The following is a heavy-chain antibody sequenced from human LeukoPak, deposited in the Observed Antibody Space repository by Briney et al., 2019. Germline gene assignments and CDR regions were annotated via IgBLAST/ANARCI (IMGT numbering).Heavy chain of an antibody. V-gene: IGHV3-23*01. CDR1: GFTFSSYA. D-gene: IGHD2-15*01. CDR3: AKRRITCSGGSCYAAGEFDP. CDR2: ISGSGGST. Sequence: GGSLRLSCAASGFTFSSYAMSWVRQAPGKGLEWVSAISGSGGSTYYADSVKGRFTISRDNSKNTPYLQMNSLRAEDTAVYYCAKRRITCSGGSCYAAGEFDPWGQGTLVTVSS. J-gene: IGHJ5*02.